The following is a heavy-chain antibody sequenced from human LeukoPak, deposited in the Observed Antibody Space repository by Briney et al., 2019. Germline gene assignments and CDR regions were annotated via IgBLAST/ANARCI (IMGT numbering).Heavy chain of an antibody. J-gene: IGHJ4*02. CDR1: GFSFSNYW. Sequence: GGSLRLSCTASGFSFSNYWMSWVRQAPGKGLEWVANIKQDGSEEYYVDSVKGRFTISRDNAKNSLYLQMNSLRAEDTAVYYCARDLGYSSGPNYWGQGTRVTVSS. CDR2: IKQDGSEE. CDR3: ARDLGYSSGPNY. D-gene: IGHD6-19*01. V-gene: IGHV3-7*01.